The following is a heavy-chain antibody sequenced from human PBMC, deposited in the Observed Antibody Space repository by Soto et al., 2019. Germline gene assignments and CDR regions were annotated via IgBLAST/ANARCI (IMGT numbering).Heavy chain of an antibody. CDR1: GGSISSYY. CDR3: ARHGGGTMIANWFDP. CDR2: IYYSGST. J-gene: IGHJ5*02. D-gene: IGHD3-22*01. V-gene: IGHV4-59*08. Sequence: SETLSLTCTVSGGSISSYYWSWIRQPPGKGLEWIGYIYYSGSTNYNPSLKSRVTISVDTSKNQFSLKLSSVTAADTAVYYCARHGGGTMIANWFDPWGQGTLVTVSS.